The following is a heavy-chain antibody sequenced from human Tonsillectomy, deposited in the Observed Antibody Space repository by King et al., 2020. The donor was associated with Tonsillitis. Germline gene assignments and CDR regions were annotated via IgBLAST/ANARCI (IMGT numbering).Heavy chain of an antibody. CDR3: AISSGWLGYVDY. CDR2: IYSSGGT. CDR1: GFTVSYNY. Sequence: VQLVESGGGLVQPGGSLRLSCAVSGFTVSYNYISWVRQAPGKGLESVSVIYSSGGTYYADSVKGRFTISRDNSKKTLYLQMNSLRAEDTAVYYCAISSGWLGYVDYWGQGTLVTVSS. J-gene: IGHJ4*02. V-gene: IGHV3-66*01. D-gene: IGHD6-19*01.